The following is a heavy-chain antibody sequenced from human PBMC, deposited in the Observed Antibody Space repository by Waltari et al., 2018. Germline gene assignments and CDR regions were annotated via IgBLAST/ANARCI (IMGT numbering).Heavy chain of an antibody. J-gene: IGHJ5*02. CDR3: ARGGTMVVKHWFDP. D-gene: IGHD2-15*01. CDR2: IYYSGST. V-gene: IGHV4-59*01. Sequence: QVQLQESGPGLVKPSETLSLTCTVSGGSLSSSYWSWIRPPPGKGLEWIGYIYYSGSTNYTPSLKSRVTISVDTSKNQFSLKLSSVTAADTAVYYCARGGTMVVKHWFDPWGQGTLVTVSS. CDR1: GGSLSSSY.